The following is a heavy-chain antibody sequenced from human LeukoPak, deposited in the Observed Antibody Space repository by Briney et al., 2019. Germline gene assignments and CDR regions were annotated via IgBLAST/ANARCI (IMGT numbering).Heavy chain of an antibody. CDR3: ARHAWSFDY. D-gene: IGHD2-2*01. J-gene: IGHJ4*02. CDR2: VSGSGGNT. V-gene: IGHV3-23*01. CDR1: GFTFSSYA. Sequence: GGSPRLSCAASGFTFSSYAMSWVRQAPGKGLEWVSAVSGSGGNTYYADSVKGRFTISRDNSKNTLYLQMNSLRAEDTAVYYCARHAWSFDYWGRGTLVTVSS.